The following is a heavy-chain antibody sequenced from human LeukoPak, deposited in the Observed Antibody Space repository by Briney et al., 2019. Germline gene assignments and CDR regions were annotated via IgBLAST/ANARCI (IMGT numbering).Heavy chain of an antibody. CDR3: AREGYSSSWYNHYFDY. Sequence: SETLSLTCTVSGGSISNYYWSWIRQPPGKGLEWIGYIYYSGSTNYNPSLKSRVTISVDTSKKQFSLKLSSVTAADTAVYYCAREGYSSSWYNHYFDYWGQGTLVTVSS. D-gene: IGHD6-13*01. CDR2: IYYSGST. V-gene: IGHV4-59*01. CDR1: GGSISNYY. J-gene: IGHJ4*02.